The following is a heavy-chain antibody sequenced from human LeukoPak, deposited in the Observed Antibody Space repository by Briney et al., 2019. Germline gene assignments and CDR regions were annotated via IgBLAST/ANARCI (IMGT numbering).Heavy chain of an antibody. V-gene: IGHV4-59*08. CDR3: ARRSCASGNCYENSSDS. D-gene: IGHD2-15*01. CDR2: ISYSGIT. CDR1: GGSINTHY. J-gene: IGHJ4*02. Sequence: SETLSLTCSVSGGSINTHYWTWIRQPPGKGLEWLGYISYSGITHYHPSLRSRVTISLERSKNQFSLKVASVTATDTAMYFCARRSCASGNCYENSSDSWGQGILVIVSS.